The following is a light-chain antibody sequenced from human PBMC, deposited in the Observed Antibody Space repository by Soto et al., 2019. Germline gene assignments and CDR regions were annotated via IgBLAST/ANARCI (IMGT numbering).Light chain of an antibody. Sequence: DIQMTQSPSSLSASVGDTVIITCRASQSIAMFSSWYQQKPGKAPTLLIYRSSTLQNGVPSRFSGSGSGTYFTLTISSLQLEDFCTYYCQQNYSPPLTFGGGTKVEMK. CDR1: QSIAMF. CDR3: QQNYSPPLT. V-gene: IGKV1-39*01. CDR2: RSS. J-gene: IGKJ4*01.